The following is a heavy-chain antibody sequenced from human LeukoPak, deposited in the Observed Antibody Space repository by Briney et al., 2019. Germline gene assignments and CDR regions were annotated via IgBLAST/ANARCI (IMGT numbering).Heavy chain of an antibody. V-gene: IGHV4-34*01. D-gene: IGHD3-22*01. CDR1: GGSFSGYY. J-gene: IGHJ5*02. CDR3: ARDLGQYYDTSDNWFDP. CDR2: INHSGST. Sequence: RTSETLSLTCAVYGGSFSGYYWSWIRQPPGKGLEWIGEINHSGSTNYNPSLKSRVTISVDTSKNQFSLKLSAVTAADTAVYYCARDLGQYYDTSDNWFDPWGRGTLVTVSS.